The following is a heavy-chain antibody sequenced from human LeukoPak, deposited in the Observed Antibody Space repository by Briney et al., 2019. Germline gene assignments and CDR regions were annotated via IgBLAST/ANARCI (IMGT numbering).Heavy chain of an antibody. D-gene: IGHD6-19*01. V-gene: IGHV1-58*02. J-gene: IGHJ6*02. CDR3: AASEGYSSGWNYYYYYGMDV. Sequence: SVKVSCKASGYTFTGYYMHWVRQAPGQGLEWIGWIVVGSGNTNYAQKFQERVTITRDMSTSTAYMELSSLRSEDTAVYYCAASEGYSSGWNYYYYYGMDVWGQGTTVTVSS. CDR2: IVVGSGNT. CDR1: GYTFTGYY.